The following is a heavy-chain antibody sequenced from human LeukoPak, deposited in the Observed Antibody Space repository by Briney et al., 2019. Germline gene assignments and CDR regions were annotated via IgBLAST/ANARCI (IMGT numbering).Heavy chain of an antibody. V-gene: IGHV3-48*02. CDR2: ISSRGTTV. D-gene: IGHD3-16*01. CDR3: ARVPGVCSTSTCYVANADV. J-gene: IGHJ6*03. CDR1: GFTFSDYS. Sequence: GGSLRLSCVASGFTFSDYSMNWVRQPPGKGLEWVSYISSRGTTVFYADSVKGRFTISRENDRNSVFLQMSGRRDEDTATYYCARVPGVCSTSTCYVANADVWGKGTTVSVS.